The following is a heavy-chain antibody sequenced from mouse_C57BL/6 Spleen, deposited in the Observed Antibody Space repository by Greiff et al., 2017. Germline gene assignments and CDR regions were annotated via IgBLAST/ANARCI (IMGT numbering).Heavy chain of an antibody. V-gene: IGHV1-15*01. J-gene: IGHJ3*01. CDR2: IGPETGGT. CDR1: GYTFTDYE. CDR3: TRGAPGFAY. D-gene: IGHD6-1*01. Sequence: VQLQQSGAELVRPGASVTLSCKASGYTFTDYEMHWVKQTPVPGLEWIGAIGPETGGTAYNQKFKGKAILTADKSSSTAYMELRSLTSEDAAVYYCTRGAPGFAYWGQGTLVTVSA.